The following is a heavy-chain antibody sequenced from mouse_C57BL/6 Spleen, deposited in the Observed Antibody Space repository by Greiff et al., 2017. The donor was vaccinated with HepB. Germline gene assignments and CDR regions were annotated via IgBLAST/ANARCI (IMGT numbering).Heavy chain of an antibody. CDR2: FYPGSGSI. CDR1: GYTFTEYT. Sequence: VMLVESGAELVKPGASVKLSCKASGYTFTEYTIHWVKQRSGQGLEWIGWFYPGSGSIKYNEKFKDKATLTADKSSSTVYMELSRLTSEDSAVYFCARHEEGYYGSSFYWYFDVWGTGTTVTVSS. V-gene: IGHV1-62-2*01. J-gene: IGHJ1*03. D-gene: IGHD1-1*01. CDR3: ARHEEGYYGSSFYWYFDV.